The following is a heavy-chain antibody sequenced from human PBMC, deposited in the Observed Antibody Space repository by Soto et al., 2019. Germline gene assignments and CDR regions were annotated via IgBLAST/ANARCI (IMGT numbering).Heavy chain of an antibody. Sequence: QVQLQESGPGLVKPSGTLSLTCAVSSGSISSSNWWSWVRQPPGKGLEWIGEIYHSGSTNYNPSLKSLVTISVDKSKNQFTLKLSSVTAADTAVYYCARIPAAMRTYYYYYMDVWGKGTTVTVSS. D-gene: IGHD2-2*01. CDR3: ARIPAAMRTYYYYYMDV. V-gene: IGHV4-4*02. J-gene: IGHJ6*03. CDR1: SGSISSSNW. CDR2: IYHSGST.